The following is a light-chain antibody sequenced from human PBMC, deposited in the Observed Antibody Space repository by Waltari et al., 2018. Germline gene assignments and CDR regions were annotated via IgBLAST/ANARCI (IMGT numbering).Light chain of an antibody. J-gene: IGLJ2*01. CDR1: SLRTYY. Sequence: SSELTQDPAVSVALGQTVRITCQGDSLRTYYVSWFHQKPGQAPELCIYGKNNRPSGIPDRFSASSSGSTASLTIIGAQAEDEADYYCHSRDSSGDVVIGGGTKLTVV. CDR3: HSRDSSGDVV. CDR2: GKN. V-gene: IGLV3-19*01.